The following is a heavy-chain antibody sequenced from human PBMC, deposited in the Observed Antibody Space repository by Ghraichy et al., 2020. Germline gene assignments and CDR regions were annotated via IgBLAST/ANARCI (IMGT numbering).Heavy chain of an antibody. Sequence: SETLSLTCAVYGGSFSGYYWSWIRQPPGKGLEWIGEINHSGSTNYNPSLKSRVTISVDTSKNQFSLKLSSVTAADTAVYYCARAGRLRPPRTRSNWFDPWGQGTLVTVSS. CDR3: ARAGRLRPPRTRSNWFDP. CDR2: INHSGST. V-gene: IGHV4-34*01. CDR1: GGSFSGYY. D-gene: IGHD1-14*01. J-gene: IGHJ5*02.